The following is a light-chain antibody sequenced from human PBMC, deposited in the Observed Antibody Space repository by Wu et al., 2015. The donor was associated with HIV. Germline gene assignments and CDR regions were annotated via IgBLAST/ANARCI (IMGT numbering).Light chain of an antibody. CDR3: QQYNDWPYT. CDR1: QSVSTN. V-gene: IGKV3-15*01. J-gene: IGKJ2*01. CDR2: DAS. Sequence: EIVMTQSPATLSVSPGVRATLSCRASQSVSTNLAWYQQKPGQAPRLLIYDASTRAIGIPAGFSGSGSGTEFTLIISSMQSEDFAVYYCQQYNDWPYTFGQGTKLEIK.